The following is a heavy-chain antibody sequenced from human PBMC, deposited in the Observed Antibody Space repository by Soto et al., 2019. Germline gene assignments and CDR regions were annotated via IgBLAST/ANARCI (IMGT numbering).Heavy chain of an antibody. J-gene: IGHJ4*02. V-gene: IGHV1-18*04. Sequence: QVHLVQSGAVVENPGASVKVSCKASGHTFTNFGINWERHAPGLGLEWMGWITTYNGNANYPQKHQDRLTITTDTSTNTAYLELRSLRSDDTAVYFCARARMFSGAHHDYWGQGTRVTVSS. CDR2: ITTYNGNA. CDR1: GHTFTNFG. D-gene: IGHD1-26*01. CDR3: ARARMFSGAHHDY.